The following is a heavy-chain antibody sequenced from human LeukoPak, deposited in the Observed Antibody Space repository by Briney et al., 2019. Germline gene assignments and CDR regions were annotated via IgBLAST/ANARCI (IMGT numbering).Heavy chain of an antibody. CDR1: GFTFGDTW. CDR3: ATFSDGSPY. Sequence: GGSLRLSCAASGFTFGDTWMNWVRQAPGKGLEWVGRIKTNSDGGTTDYAAPVKGRFTISRDDSKNTLFLQMNSLKNEDTAVYYCATFSDGSPYWGQGTLVTVSS. D-gene: IGHD3-10*01. J-gene: IGHJ4*02. CDR2: IKTNSDGGTT. V-gene: IGHV3-15*07.